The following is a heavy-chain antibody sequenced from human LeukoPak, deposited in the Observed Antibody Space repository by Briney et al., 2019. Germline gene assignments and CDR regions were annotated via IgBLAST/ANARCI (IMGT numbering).Heavy chain of an antibody. V-gene: IGHV5-51*01. CDR2: IYPDDSDT. CDR3: ASATGSYSYFDY. D-gene: IGHD1-26*01. CDR1: GYSFTTHW. Sequence: GESLKISCKASGYSFTTHWIGWVRQMPGKGLEWMGIIYPDDSDTKYSPSFHGQVTISADKSISTAFLQWSSLKASDTAMYYCASATGSYSYFDYWGQGTLVTVSS. J-gene: IGHJ4*02.